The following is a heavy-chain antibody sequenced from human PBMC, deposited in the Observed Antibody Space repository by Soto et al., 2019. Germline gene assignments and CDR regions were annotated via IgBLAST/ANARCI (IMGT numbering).Heavy chain of an antibody. CDR3: ARLPGVRGVFDGFNV. CDR2: IYPGDSDT. CDR1: GYTFTNYW. D-gene: IGHD3-10*01. J-gene: IGHJ3*01. Sequence: RESLKISCKGSGYTFTNYWIGWVRQMPGKGLEWMGIIYPGDSDTRYSPSFHGQVTISADKSISTAYLQWSSLKASDTAMYFCARLPGVRGVFDGFNVWGQGTMVTVSS. V-gene: IGHV5-51*01.